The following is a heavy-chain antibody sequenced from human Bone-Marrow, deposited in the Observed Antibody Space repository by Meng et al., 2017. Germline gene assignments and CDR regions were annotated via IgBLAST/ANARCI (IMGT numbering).Heavy chain of an antibody. CDR3: ARIARRGGYCSGGSCYSAAGGFDY. V-gene: IGHV3-7*01. CDR1: GFTFSSYW. J-gene: IGHJ4*02. Sequence: GESLKISCAASGFTFSSYWMSWVRQAPGKGLEWVANIKQDGSEKYYVDSVKGRFTISRDNAKNSLYLQMNSLRAEDTAVYYCARIARRGGYCSGGSCYSAAGGFDYWGQGRLVTVSS. CDR2: IKQDGSEK. D-gene: IGHD2-15*01.